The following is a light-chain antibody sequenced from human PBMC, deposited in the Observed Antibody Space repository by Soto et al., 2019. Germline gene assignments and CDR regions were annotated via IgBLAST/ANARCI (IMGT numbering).Light chain of an antibody. Sequence: DIQMTQSPSTQSASVGDRVTITYRASQSISRWLAWYQQKPGKAPNLLIYDASTLKSGVPSRFSGSGSGTEFTLTISSLQPDDFATYFCQQYNFGWTFGQGTKVDIK. CDR3: QQYNFGWT. V-gene: IGKV1-5*01. CDR2: DAS. J-gene: IGKJ1*01. CDR1: QSISRW.